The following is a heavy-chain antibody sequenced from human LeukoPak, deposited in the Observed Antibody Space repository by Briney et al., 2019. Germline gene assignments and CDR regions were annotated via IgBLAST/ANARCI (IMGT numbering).Heavy chain of an antibody. CDR3: AKVELGDYDILTGYPDS. CDR2: INSDGSST. Sequence: PGGSLRLSCAASGFTFSSYWMHWVRQAPGKGLVWVSRINSDGSSTSYADSVKGRFTISRDNAKNSLYLQMNSLRAEDTAVYYCAKVELGDYDILTGYPDSWGQGTLVTVSS. J-gene: IGHJ5*01. D-gene: IGHD3-9*01. V-gene: IGHV3-74*01. CDR1: GFTFSSYW.